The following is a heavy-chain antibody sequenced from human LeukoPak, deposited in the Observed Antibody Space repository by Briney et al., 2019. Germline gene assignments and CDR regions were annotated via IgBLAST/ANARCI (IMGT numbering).Heavy chain of an antibody. CDR2: IYYSGST. Sequence: PSETLSLTATVSGGSISSGDYYWSWIRHPPGKGLEWIGYIYYSGSTYYNPSLKSRVTISVDTSKNQVSLKLSSVTAADTAVYYCARGYCSSTSCYLNWFDPWGQGTLVTVSS. CDR1: GGSISSGDYY. V-gene: IGHV4-30-4*08. CDR3: ARGYCSSTSCYLNWFDP. J-gene: IGHJ5*02. D-gene: IGHD2-2*01.